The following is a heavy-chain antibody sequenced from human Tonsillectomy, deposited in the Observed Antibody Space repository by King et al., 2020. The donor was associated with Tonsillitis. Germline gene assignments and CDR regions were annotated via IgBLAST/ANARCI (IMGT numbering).Heavy chain of an antibody. J-gene: IGHJ5*02. CDR2: SRNKDNSYTT. V-gene: IGHV3-72*01. CDR3: ARTTAYDSSGYYYWFDP. CDR1: GFTFSDHY. Sequence: VQLVESGGGLVQPGGSLRLSCAASGFTFSDHYMDWVRQAPGKGPEWVGRSRNKDNSYTTEYAASVKGRFTISRDGSKNSLDLQMNSLKTEDTAVYYCARTTAYDSSGYYYWFDPWGQGTLVTVSS. D-gene: IGHD3-22*01.